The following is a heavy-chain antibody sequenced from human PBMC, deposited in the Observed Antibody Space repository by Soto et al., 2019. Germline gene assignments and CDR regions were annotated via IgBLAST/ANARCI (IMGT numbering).Heavy chain of an antibody. V-gene: IGHV3-21*01. CDR2: ISSSSSDI. J-gene: IGHJ6*02. D-gene: IGHD2-21*01. Sequence: EVQLVESGGGLVKPGGSLRLSCAASGFTLSGYTMNWVRQAPGKGLEWVSSISSSSSDIYYADSLKGRFTISRDNAKNSLFLQLSSLRDEDTAVYFCARDSDQYIVVVPEAFLRDHFHTEMDVGGQGTTVIVSS. CDR3: ARDSDQYIVVVPEAFLRDHFHTEMDV. CDR1: GFTLSGYT.